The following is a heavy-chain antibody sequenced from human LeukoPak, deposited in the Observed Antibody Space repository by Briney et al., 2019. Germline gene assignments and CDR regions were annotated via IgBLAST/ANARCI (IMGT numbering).Heavy chain of an antibody. V-gene: IGHV1-2*02. J-gene: IGHJ4*02. CDR2: INPNSGGT. CDR1: GYTFTGYY. CDR3: ARVGSRIVGATKILDY. D-gene: IGHD1-26*01. Sequence: ASVKVSCKASGYTFTGYYMHWVRQAPGQGHEWMGWINPNSGGTNYAQKFQGRVTMTRDTSISTAYMELSRLRSDDTAVYYCARVGSRIVGATKILDYWGQGTLVTVSS.